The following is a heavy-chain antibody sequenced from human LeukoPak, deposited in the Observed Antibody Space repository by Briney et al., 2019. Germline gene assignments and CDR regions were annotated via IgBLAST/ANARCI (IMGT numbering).Heavy chain of an antibody. Sequence: SETLSLTCAVYGGSFSGYYWSWIRQPPGKGLEWIGEINHSGSTNYNPSLKSRVTISVDTSKNQFSPKLSSVTAADTAVYYCARPRRTMVRGVSGAFDIWGQGTMVTVSS. V-gene: IGHV4-34*01. CDR2: INHSGST. D-gene: IGHD3-10*01. CDR1: GGSFSGYY. CDR3: ARPRRTMVRGVSGAFDI. J-gene: IGHJ3*02.